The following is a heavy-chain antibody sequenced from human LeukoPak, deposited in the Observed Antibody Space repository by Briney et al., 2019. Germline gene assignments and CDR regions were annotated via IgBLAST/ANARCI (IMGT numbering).Heavy chain of an antibody. J-gene: IGHJ5*02. CDR2: ISAYNGNT. Sequence: ASVKVSCKASGYTFTSYGISWVRQAPGHGLEWMGWISAYNGNTNYAEKLQDRVTMTTDTPTSTAYMELRGLRSDDTAVYYCARSGTGYCSGGRCYKNWVDPWGQGTPVTVSS. V-gene: IGHV1-18*01. CDR1: GYTFTSYG. D-gene: IGHD2-15*01. CDR3: ARSGTGYCSGGRCYKNWVDP.